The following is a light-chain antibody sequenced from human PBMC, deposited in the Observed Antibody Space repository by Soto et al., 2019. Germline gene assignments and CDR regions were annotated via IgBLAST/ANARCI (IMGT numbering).Light chain of an antibody. CDR3: QQYGSSLSWVT. V-gene: IGKV3-20*01. Sequence: EIVLTQSPGTLSLSPGERATLSCRASQSVSSSYLAWYQQKPGQAPRLLIYGASSRATGIPDRFSGSGSGTDFTLIISRLEPEDFAVYYCQQYGSSLSWVTFGQGTRLEIK. J-gene: IGKJ5*01. CDR2: GAS. CDR1: QSVSSSY.